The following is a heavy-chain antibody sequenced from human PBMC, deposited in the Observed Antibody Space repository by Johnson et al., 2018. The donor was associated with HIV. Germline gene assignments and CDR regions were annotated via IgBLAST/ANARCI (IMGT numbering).Heavy chain of an antibody. CDR3: TRTIDPKYSGSHYVEDAFDI. D-gene: IGHD1-26*01. CDR1: GFTFSNHY. CDR2: IRNKANSYTT. J-gene: IGHJ3*02. V-gene: IGHV3-72*01. Sequence: VQLVESGGGLVQPGGSLRLSCAASGFTFSNHYMDWVRQAPGKGLEWVGRIRNKANSYTTEYAASVSGRFTIPRDDSKSIAYLQMNSLKTQDNTVYYGTRTIDPKYSGSHYVEDAFDICGQGKMVTVSS.